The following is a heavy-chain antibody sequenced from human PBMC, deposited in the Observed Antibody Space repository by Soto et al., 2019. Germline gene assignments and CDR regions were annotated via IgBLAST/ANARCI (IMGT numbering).Heavy chain of an antibody. CDR2: IKEGGSQK. Sequence: QLVESGGDLVQPGGSLRLSCAASGFTFSRHWMTWVRQAPGKGLEWVANIKEGGSQKYYVDSVKGRFTISRDNAKNSVYLQMNSLRVEDTAVYYCARDTYGDYGQVLDYWGQGTLVTVSS. J-gene: IGHJ4*02. CDR3: ARDTYGDYGQVLDY. V-gene: IGHV3-7*01. CDR1: GFTFSRHW. D-gene: IGHD4-17*01.